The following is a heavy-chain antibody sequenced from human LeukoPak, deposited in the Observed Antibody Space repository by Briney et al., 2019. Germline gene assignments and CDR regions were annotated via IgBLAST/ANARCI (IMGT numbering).Heavy chain of an antibody. CDR2: INPNSGGT. CDR3: AREYQLLPRGQFDY. J-gene: IGHJ4*02. Sequence: ASVKVSCKASGYTFTGYYMHWVRQAPGQGLEWMGWINPNSGGTNYAQKFQGRVTMTRDTSISTAYMELSRLRSDDTAVYYCAREYQLLPRGQFDYWGQGTLVTVSS. D-gene: IGHD2-2*01. V-gene: IGHV1-2*02. CDR1: GYTFTGYY.